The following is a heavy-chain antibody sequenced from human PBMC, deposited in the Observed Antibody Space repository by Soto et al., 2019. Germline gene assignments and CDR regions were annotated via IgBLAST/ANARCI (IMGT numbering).Heavy chain of an antibody. CDR2: IYPRGGST. Sequence: ASVKVSCKTSGYNFTSHYIHWVRQAPGQRLESMGIIYPRGGSTIYAQKFQGKVTMTRDTSTHTLYMELSSLRSEDTAICYCARVGYSSTGTTLHFHGLDVWGQGTTVTVSS. CDR1: GYNFTSHY. J-gene: IGHJ6*02. CDR3: ARVGYSSTGTTLHFHGLDV. V-gene: IGHV1-46*01. D-gene: IGHD3-22*01.